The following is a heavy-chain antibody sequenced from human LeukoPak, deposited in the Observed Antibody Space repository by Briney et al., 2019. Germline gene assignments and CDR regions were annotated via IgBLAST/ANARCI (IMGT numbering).Heavy chain of an antibody. Sequence: PGGSLRLSCAASGFTFSSYGMHWVRQAPGKGLEWVVVIWYDGSNKYYADSVKGRFTISRDNSKNTLYLQMNSLRAEDTAVYYCARENSGWFDPWGQGTLVTVSS. V-gene: IGHV3-33*01. CDR1: GFTFSSYG. CDR3: ARENSGWFDP. J-gene: IGHJ5*02. D-gene: IGHD3-10*01. CDR2: IWYDGSNK.